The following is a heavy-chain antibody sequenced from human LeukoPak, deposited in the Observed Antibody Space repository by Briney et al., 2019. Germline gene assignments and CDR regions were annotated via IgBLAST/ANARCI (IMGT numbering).Heavy chain of an antibody. Sequence: GGSLRLSWAASGFTFSSYWMSWVRQAPGKGLEWVANIKQDGSEKYYVDSVKGRFTISRDNAKNSLYLQMNSLRAEDTAVYYCATYGDYGGFDYWGQGTLVTVSS. D-gene: IGHD4-17*01. J-gene: IGHJ4*02. CDR2: IKQDGSEK. CDR3: ATYGDYGGFDY. CDR1: GFTFSSYW. V-gene: IGHV3-7*03.